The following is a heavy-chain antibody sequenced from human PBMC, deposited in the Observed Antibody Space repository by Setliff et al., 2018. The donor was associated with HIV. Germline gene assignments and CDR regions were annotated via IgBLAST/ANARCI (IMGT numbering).Heavy chain of an antibody. V-gene: IGHV4-59*01. Sequence: SETLPLPCIVSGASISSNTWGWIRQAPGKGLQWIGFIYNSVTTNHNPSLKSRATISLDTSKNQFSLKLTSVTAADTAVYYCARGGTSSNWFGPWGQGTLVTVSS. D-gene: IGHD2-2*01. CDR2: IYNSVTT. CDR1: GASISSNT. J-gene: IGHJ5*02. CDR3: ARGGTSSNWFGP.